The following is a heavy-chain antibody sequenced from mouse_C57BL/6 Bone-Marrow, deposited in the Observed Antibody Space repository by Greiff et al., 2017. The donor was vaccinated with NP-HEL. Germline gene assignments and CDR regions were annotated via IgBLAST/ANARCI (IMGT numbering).Heavy chain of an antibody. J-gene: IGHJ1*03. CDR1: GYTFTSYW. Sequence: QVQLQQPGAELVKPGASVKMSCKASGYTFTSYWITWVKQRPGQGLEWIGDIYPGSGSTNYNEKFKSKATLTVDTSSSTAYMQRSSLTSEDSAVYYGAREYYGSSYEGVWGTGTTVTVSS. CDR2: IYPGSGST. CDR3: AREYYGSSYEGV. V-gene: IGHV1-55*01. D-gene: IGHD1-1*01.